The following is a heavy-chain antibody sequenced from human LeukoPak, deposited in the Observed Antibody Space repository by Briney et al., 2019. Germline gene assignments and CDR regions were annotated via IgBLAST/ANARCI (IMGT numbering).Heavy chain of an antibody. CDR2: IYYSGST. Sequence: SETLSLTCTVSGGSTSSGGYCWSWIRQHPGRGLEWIGYIYYSGSTYYNPSLKSRVTISADTSKNHFSLTLSSVTAADTAVYYCARARSAAGNFDYWGQGTLVTVSS. CDR3: ARARSAAGNFDY. CDR1: GGSTSSGGYC. J-gene: IGHJ4*02. D-gene: IGHD6-13*01. V-gene: IGHV4-31*03.